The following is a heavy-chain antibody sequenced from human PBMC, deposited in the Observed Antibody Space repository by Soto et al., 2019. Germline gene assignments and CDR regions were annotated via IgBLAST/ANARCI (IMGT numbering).Heavy chain of an antibody. J-gene: IGHJ4*02. D-gene: IGHD3-22*01. CDR3: ARQIYDSDTGPNFQYYFDS. Sequence: GEALKISGKGSGYSWAGYWITWVRQKPGKGLEWMGRIDPSDSQTYYSPSFRGHVTISVTKSITTVFLQWSSLRASDTAMYYCARQIYDSDTGPNFQYYFDSWGQGTPVTVS. CDR2: IDPSDSQT. V-gene: IGHV5-10-1*01. CDR1: GYSWAGYW.